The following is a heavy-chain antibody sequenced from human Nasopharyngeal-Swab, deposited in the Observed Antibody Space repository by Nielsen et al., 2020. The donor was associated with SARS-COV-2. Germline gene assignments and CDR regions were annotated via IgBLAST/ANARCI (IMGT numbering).Heavy chain of an antibody. V-gene: IGHV3-21*01. J-gene: IGHJ6*02. D-gene: IGHD3-3*01. CDR3: ARDGLDYDFWSAYFMDV. CDR2: ISSSSSYI. CDR1: GFTFNNYN. Sequence: GGSLRLSCAASGFTFNNYNFNRVRQAPGKGLEWVSSISSSSSYIYYADSVKGRFTISRDNAKNSLYLQMNSLRAEDTAVYYCARDGLDYDFWSAYFMDVWGQGPRSPSP.